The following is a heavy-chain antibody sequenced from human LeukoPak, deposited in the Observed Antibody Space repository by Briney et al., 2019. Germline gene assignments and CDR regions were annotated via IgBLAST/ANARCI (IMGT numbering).Heavy chain of an antibody. V-gene: IGHV4-59*01. CDR2: IYYSGST. CDR1: GGSISSYY. J-gene: IGHJ6*02. D-gene: IGHD1-26*01. CDR3: ARDPGVGATSSYGMDV. Sequence: SETLSLTCTVSGGSISSYYWSWIRQPPGKGLEWIGYIYYSGSTNYNPSLKSRVTISVDTSKNQFSLKLSSVTAADTAVYYSARDPGVGATSSYGMDVWGQGTTVTVSS.